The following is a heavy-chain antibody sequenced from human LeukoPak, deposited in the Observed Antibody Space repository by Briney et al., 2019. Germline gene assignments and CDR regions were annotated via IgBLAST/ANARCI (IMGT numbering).Heavy chain of an antibody. CDR3: ASNPPFDY. D-gene: IGHD1-14*01. Sequence: GGSLRLSCAASGFTFSSYGMHWVRQAPGKGLEWVAVISYDGSNKYYADSVKGRFTISRDNSKNTLYLQMNSLRAEDTAVYYCASNPPFDYWGQGTLVTVSS. V-gene: IGHV3-30*03. J-gene: IGHJ4*02. CDR2: ISYDGSNK. CDR1: GFTFSSYG.